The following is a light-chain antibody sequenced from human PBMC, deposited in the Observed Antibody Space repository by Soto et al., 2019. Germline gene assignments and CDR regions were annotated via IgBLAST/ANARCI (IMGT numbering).Light chain of an antibody. CDR3: QHYNSWPT. Sequence: EIVMTQSPATLSVSPGERATLSCRASQSVSSNLAWYQQKPGQAPRLLIYDASTRATGIPARFSGSGSGTEFSLTISSLQSEDFAVYYFQHYNSWPTFGQGTKVEIK. CDR2: DAS. CDR1: QSVSSN. V-gene: IGKV3-15*01. J-gene: IGKJ1*01.